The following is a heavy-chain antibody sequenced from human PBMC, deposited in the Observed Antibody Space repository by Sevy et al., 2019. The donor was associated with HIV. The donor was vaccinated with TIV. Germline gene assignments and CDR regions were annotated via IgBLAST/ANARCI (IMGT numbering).Heavy chain of an antibody. V-gene: IGHV3-21*01. CDR1: GFTFSSYN. CDR3: ARDFGPGIAAAPDL. Sequence: GESLKISCAASGFTFSSYNMNWVRQAPGKGLEWVSSISSSTYIYYADSVQGRFTISRDNAKNSLFLQMNSLRAEDTAVYHCARDFGPGIAAAPDLWGRGTLVTVSS. J-gene: IGHJ2*01. D-gene: IGHD6-13*01. CDR2: ISSSTYI.